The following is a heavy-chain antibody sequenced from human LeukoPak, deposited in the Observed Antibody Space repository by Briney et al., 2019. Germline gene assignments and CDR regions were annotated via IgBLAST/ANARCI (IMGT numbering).Heavy chain of an antibody. J-gene: IGHJ3*02. Sequence: SETLSLTCTVSGGSISSYYWSWIRQPPGKGLEWIGYIYYSGSTNYNPSLKSRVTISVDTSKNQFSLKLSSVTAADTAVYYCARDKRAGVAFDIWGQGTMVTVSS. V-gene: IGHV4-59*01. CDR1: GGSISSYY. CDR3: ARDKRAGVAFDI. D-gene: IGHD3-10*01. CDR2: IYYSGST.